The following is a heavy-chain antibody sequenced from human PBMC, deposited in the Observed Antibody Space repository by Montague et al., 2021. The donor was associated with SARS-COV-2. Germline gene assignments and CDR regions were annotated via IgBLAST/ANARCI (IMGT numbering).Heavy chain of an antibody. CDR3: AIERQYNWFDA. CDR1: GGSLSSDY. D-gene: IGHD1-14*01. Sequence: SETLSLTCTVSGGSLSSDYWSWIRQPPGKGLEWIGYIYYRGSTNYNPSLKSRVTLSVDTSKNQFSLKVYSVTAADTAVYYCAIERQYNWFDAWGQGTLVTVSS. V-gene: IGHV4-59*01. J-gene: IGHJ5*02. CDR2: IYYRGST.